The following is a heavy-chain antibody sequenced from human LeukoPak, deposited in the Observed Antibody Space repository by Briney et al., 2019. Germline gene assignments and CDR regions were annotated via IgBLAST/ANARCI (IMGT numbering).Heavy chain of an antibody. CDR3: ARDRAVAGTSVEDY. Sequence: SETLSLTCTVSGGSISSSSYYWGWIRQPPGKGLEWIGSIYYSGSTYYNPSLKSRVTMSVDTSKNQFSLKLSSVTAADTAVYYCARDRAVAGTSVEDYWGQGTLVTVSS. J-gene: IGHJ4*02. CDR1: GGSISSSSYY. D-gene: IGHD6-19*01. CDR2: IYYSGST. V-gene: IGHV4-39*07.